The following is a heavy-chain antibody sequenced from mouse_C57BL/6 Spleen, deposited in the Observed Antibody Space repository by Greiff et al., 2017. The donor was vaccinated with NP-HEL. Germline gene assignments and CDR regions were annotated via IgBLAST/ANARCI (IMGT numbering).Heavy chain of an antibody. CDR2: ISSGSSTI. CDR3: ARGDYGSSYAWYFDV. J-gene: IGHJ1*03. CDR1: GFTFSDYG. Sequence: DVMLVESGGGLVKPGGSLKLSCAASGFTFSDYGMHWVRQAPEKGLEWVAYISSGSSTIYYADTVKGRFTISRDNAKNTLFLQMTSLRSEDTAMYYCARGDYGSSYAWYFDVWGTGTTVTVSS. V-gene: IGHV5-17*01. D-gene: IGHD1-1*01.